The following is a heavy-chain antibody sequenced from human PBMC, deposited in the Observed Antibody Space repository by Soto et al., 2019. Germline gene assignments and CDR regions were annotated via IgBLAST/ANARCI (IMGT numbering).Heavy chain of an antibody. CDR3: ARGGSVLRYFDWLLDFDY. J-gene: IGHJ4*02. D-gene: IGHD3-9*01. Sequence: ASVKVSCKASGYTFTSYGISWVRQAPGQGLEWMGWISAYIGNTNYAQKLQGRVTMTTDTSTSTAYMELRSLRSDDTAVYYCARGGSVLRYFDWLLDFDYWGQGTLVTVSS. CDR2: ISAYIGNT. V-gene: IGHV1-18*01. CDR1: GYTFTSYG.